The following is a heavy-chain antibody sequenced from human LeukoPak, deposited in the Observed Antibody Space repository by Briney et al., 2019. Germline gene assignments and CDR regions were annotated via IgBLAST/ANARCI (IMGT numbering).Heavy chain of an antibody. CDR2: IYYSGST. D-gene: IGHD6-19*01. Sequence: SETLSLTCTVSGGSISSGGYYWSWIRQHPGKGLEWIGYIYYSGSTYYNPSLKSRVTISVDTSKNQFSLRLSSVTAVDTAVYYCARNGERSSGWYDYWGQGTLVTVSS. CDR3: ARNGERSSGWYDY. CDR1: GGSISSGGYY. V-gene: IGHV4-31*03. J-gene: IGHJ4*02.